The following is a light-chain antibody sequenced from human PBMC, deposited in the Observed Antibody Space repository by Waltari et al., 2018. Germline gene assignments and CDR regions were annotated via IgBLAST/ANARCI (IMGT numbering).Light chain of an antibody. J-gene: IGLJ2*01. Sequence: QSALTQPASMSGSPGQSITIPCTGTSSDVGGYIYVPWYQQHPGEAPKLMIFEVSRRPSGVSDRFSGSKFGNTASLTISGLQAEDEADYYCGSYASGNSILFGGGTKVTVL. CDR2: EVS. CDR1: SSDVGGYIY. CDR3: GSYASGNSIL. V-gene: IGLV2-14*03.